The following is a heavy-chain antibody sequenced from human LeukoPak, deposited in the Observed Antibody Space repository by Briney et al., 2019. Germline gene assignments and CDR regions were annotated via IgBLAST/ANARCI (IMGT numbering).Heavy chain of an antibody. V-gene: IGHV4-39*07. CDR1: GVSISSSNSY. CDR2: IYYSGNT. Sequence: PSETLSLTCTVSGVSISSSNSYWGWIRQPPGKGLEWIGSIYYSGNTYYNASLKSQVSISIDTSKNQFSLKLSSVTAADTAVYYCARAFRPRSSGFGYWGQGTLVTVSS. J-gene: IGHJ4*02. D-gene: IGHD6-19*01. CDR3: ARAFRPRSSGFGY.